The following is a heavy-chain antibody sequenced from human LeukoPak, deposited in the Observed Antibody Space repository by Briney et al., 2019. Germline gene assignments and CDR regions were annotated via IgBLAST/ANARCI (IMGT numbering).Heavy chain of an antibody. CDR2: ISYDGTNK. V-gene: IGHV3-30-3*01. CDR3: ARESPACGEDCYFDY. J-gene: IGHJ4*02. CDR1: GLTFSPYW. Sequence: GGSLRLSCAASGLTFSPYWMHWVRQAPGRGLEWVAGISYDGTNKYYADSVKGRFTISRDNSKNTLYLQMNSLRTDDTAVYYCARESPACGEDCYFDYWGQGTLVTVSS. D-gene: IGHD2-21*02.